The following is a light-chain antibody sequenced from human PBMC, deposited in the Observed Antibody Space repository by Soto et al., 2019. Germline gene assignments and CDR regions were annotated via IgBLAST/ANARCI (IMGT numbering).Light chain of an antibody. CDR2: GNS. Sequence: QSVLTQPPSVSGAPGQRVTISCTGSSSNIGAGYDVHWYQQLPGTAPKLLIYGNSNRPSGVPDRFSGSKSGTSASLAITGLQDDDEADYYCQSYDRSLSGYVVFGGGTKLTVL. CDR3: QSYDRSLSGYVV. J-gene: IGLJ2*01. V-gene: IGLV1-40*01. CDR1: SSNIGAGYD.